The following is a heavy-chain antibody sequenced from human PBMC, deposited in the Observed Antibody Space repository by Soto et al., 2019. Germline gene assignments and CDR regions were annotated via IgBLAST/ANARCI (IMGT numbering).Heavy chain of an antibody. V-gene: IGHV3-15*01. CDR1: GFTFSNAW. CDR3: ARERGSGWTFDY. D-gene: IGHD6-19*01. J-gene: IGHJ4*02. CDR2: IKSKTDGGTT. Sequence: GGSLRLSCAASGFTFSNAWMSWVRQAPGKGLEWVGRIKSKTDGGTTDYAAPVKGRFTISRDDSKNTLYLQMHSLRAEDTAVYYCARERGSGWTFDYWGQGTLVTVSS.